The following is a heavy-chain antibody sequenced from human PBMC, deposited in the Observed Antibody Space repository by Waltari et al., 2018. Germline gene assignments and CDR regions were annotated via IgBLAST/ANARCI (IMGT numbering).Heavy chain of an antibody. J-gene: IGHJ4*02. CDR2: IYYSGST. V-gene: IGHV4-39*01. CDR1: GGSISSSSYY. Sequence: QLQLQESGPGLVKPSETLSLTCTVSGGSISSSSYYWGWIRQPPGKGLEWIGSIYYSGSTYYNPSLKSRVTISVDTSKNQFSRKQSSVTAADTAVYYCARGDFASPADYWGQRTLVTVSS. D-gene: IGHD1-26*01. CDR3: ARGDFASPADY.